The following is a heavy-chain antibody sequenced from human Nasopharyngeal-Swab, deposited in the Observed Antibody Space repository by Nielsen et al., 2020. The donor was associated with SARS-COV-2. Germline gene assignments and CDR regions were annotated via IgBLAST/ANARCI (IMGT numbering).Heavy chain of an antibody. CDR3: ASRGSYGDYAFDS. J-gene: IGHJ4*02. D-gene: IGHD4-17*01. V-gene: IGHV5-51*01. CDR2: IYPGDSAT. Sequence: GGSLRLSCNGSGYSFTSYWIGWVRQMPGKGLEWMGIIYPGDSATRYSPSFQGQVTMSADNSISTAYLQCSSLKASDTAMYYCASRGSYGDYAFDSWGQGTLVTVSS. CDR1: GYSFTSYW.